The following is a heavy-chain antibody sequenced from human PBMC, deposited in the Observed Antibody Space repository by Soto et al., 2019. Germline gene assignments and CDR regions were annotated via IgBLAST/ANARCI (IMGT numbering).Heavy chain of an antibody. CDR2: INGDGTST. Sequence: EVQLVESGGGLVQPGGSLRLSCAVSGFTFSTYWMQWVRQAPGKGLVWVSHINGDGTSTWYADSVKGRFTISRDNAKDTLYLQMSGLRAEDTAVYYCVRDNYGVDYWGQGTLVTVSS. V-gene: IGHV3-74*01. CDR3: VRDNYGVDY. J-gene: IGHJ4*02. CDR1: GFTFSTYW. D-gene: IGHD4-17*01.